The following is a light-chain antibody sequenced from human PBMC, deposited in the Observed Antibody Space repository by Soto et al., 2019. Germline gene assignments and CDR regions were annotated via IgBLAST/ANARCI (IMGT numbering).Light chain of an antibody. V-gene: IGLV1-40*01. CDR2: GNS. J-gene: IGLJ1*01. CDR1: SSNIGAGHD. Sequence: QSALTQPPSVSGAPGQRVTISCTGSSSNIGAGHDVHWYQQLPGTAPKLLIYGNSNRPSGVPDRFSGSKSGTSASLAITGLQAEGEADYYCQSYDSSLSGYVFGTGTKVTVL. CDR3: QSYDSSLSGYV.